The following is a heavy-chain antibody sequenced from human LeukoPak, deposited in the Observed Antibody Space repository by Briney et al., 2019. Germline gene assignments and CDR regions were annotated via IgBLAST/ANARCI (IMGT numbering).Heavy chain of an antibody. D-gene: IGHD5-18*01. CDR1: GFTFSNYN. CDR2: ISSSSSHI. V-gene: IGHV3-21*01. CDR3: ARGGGYTYGLPLDY. Sequence: GGSLRLSCAASGFTFSNYNMNWVRQAPGKGLEWVSSISSSSSHIFYADSVKGRFTISRDNAKNSLNLPINSLRAEDTAVYYCARGGGYTYGLPLDYWGQGTLVTASS. J-gene: IGHJ4*02.